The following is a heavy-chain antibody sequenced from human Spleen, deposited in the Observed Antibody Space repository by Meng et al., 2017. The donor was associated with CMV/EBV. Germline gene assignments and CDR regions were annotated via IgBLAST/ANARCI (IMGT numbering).Heavy chain of an antibody. V-gene: IGHV1-46*01. D-gene: IGHD3-10*01. CDR2: INPSGGST. CDR3: ARDLSVGGGSGSYGY. J-gene: IGHJ4*02. CDR1: GYTFTSYS. Sequence: SGYTFTSYSMHCVRQAPGQGLEWMGIINPSGGSTSYAQNFQGRLTMTRDTSTSTVYMELSSLRSEDTAVYYCARDLSVGGGSGSYGYWGQGTLVTVSS.